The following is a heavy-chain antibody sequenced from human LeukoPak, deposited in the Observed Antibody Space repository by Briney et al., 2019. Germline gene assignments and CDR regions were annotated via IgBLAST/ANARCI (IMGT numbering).Heavy chain of an antibody. Sequence: GGSLRLSYAAAGFTFSSYGMTWVRPAPGKGLEWVSGISGSGGSTYYADPVKGRFTISRDNSKNTLYLQMNSLRAEDTAVYYCAKAYCTSSSCSLAYYGLDVWGQGTTVTVSS. D-gene: IGHD2-2*01. CDR1: GFTFSSYG. V-gene: IGHV3-23*01. J-gene: IGHJ6*02. CDR2: ISGSGGST. CDR3: AKAYCTSSSCSLAYYGLDV.